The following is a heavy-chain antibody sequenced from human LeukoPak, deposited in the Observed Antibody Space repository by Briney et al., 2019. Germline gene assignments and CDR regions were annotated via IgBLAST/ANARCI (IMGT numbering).Heavy chain of an antibody. CDR1: GFTFSGSA. CDR3: AKDYPSREGAGNGFDI. CDR2: ISGSGGST. D-gene: IGHD1-14*01. Sequence: PGGSLRLSCATSGFTFSGSAMHWVRQAPGKGLEWVSAISGSGGSTYYADSVKGRFTISRDNSKNTLFLQMNSLRAEDTAVYYCAKDYPSREGAGNGFDIWGQGTMVTVSS. J-gene: IGHJ3*02. V-gene: IGHV3-23*01.